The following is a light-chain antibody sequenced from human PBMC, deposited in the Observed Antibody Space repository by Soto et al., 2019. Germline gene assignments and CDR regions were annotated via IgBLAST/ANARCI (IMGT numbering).Light chain of an antibody. CDR3: QQYTNWPKT. V-gene: IGKV3D-15*01. CDR2: GAS. CDR1: QSVSRK. J-gene: IGKJ1*01. Sequence: EIVLTQSPATLSLSPGERATLSCRASQSVSRKLVWYQQKPGQAPRLLIYGASTRATGIPERFSGSGSGTEFTLTISSLQSEDFAVYYCQQYTNWPKTVSQGTKVDSK.